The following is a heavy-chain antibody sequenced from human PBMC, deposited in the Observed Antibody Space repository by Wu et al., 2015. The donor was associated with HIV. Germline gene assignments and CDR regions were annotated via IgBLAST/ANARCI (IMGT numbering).Heavy chain of an antibody. V-gene: IGHV1-69*12. J-gene: IGHJ3*02. D-gene: IGHD2-2*01. CDR2: IISVFDTT. Sequence: QVQLVQSGAEVKKPGSSVKVSCKSSGGTFSISWVRQAPGQGLEWMGWIISVFDTTKYAQNFQARVTITADESTSTAYMELSSLRSEDTAVYYCAREPRTQSVFDIWGQGTMVTVSS. CDR3: AREPRTQSVFDI. CDR1: GGTFS.